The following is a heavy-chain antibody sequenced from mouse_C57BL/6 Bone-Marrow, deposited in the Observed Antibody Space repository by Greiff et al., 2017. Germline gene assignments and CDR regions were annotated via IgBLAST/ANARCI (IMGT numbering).Heavy chain of an antibody. CDR3: AREEATMVTYFDD. CDR1: GYTFTGYW. Sequence: QVQLQQSGAELMKPGASVKLSCKATGYTFTGYWIEWVKQRPGHGLEWIGEILPGSGSTNYNEKFKGKATFTADTSSNTAYMQLSSLTTEDSAIYYCAREEATMVTYFDDWGQGTTRTVSS. V-gene: IGHV1-9*01. CDR2: ILPGSGST. J-gene: IGHJ2*01. D-gene: IGHD2-2*01.